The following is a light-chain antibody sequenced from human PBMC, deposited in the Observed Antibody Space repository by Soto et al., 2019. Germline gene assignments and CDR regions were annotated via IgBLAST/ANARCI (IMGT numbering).Light chain of an antibody. J-gene: IGLJ2*01. CDR1: SSNIGAGYD. CDR2: GNI. CDR3: QSYDSSLTVV. Sequence: QSVLTQPPSVSGAPGQRVTISCTGSSSNIGAGYDVHWYQQVPGTAPKLLIYGNINRPSGVPDRFSGSTSGTSASLAITGLQADDEADYYCQSYDSSLTVVFGGGTKLTVL. V-gene: IGLV1-40*01.